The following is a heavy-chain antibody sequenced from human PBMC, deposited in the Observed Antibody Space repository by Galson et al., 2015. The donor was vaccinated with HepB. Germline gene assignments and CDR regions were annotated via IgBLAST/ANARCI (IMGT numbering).Heavy chain of an antibody. J-gene: IGHJ2*01. CDR2: ISSGGGTQ. CDR3: AKEIMVHAGDWYFDL. D-gene: IGHD2-8*01. V-gene: IGHV3-30*18. CDR1: GFTFSNHG. Sequence: SLRLSCAASGFTFSNHGIHWVRQAPGKGLEWVAVISSGGGTQYPADSVRGRVTLSRDNPKNTVYLQMNSLGAEDAAVYYCAKEIMVHAGDWYFDLWGRGTLVTVSS.